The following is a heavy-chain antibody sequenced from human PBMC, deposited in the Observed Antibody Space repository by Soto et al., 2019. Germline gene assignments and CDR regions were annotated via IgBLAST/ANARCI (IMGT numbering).Heavy chain of an antibody. CDR1: SGSISSGEYY. J-gene: IGHJ4*02. CDR3: ARRPSTTVTNRGMDY. V-gene: IGHV4-30-4*01. D-gene: IGHD4-17*01. CDR2: IFSSGST. Sequence: SETLSLTCTVSSGSISSGEYYWSWLRQPPGKGLEWIGYIFSSGSTHYNASLKSRLTISVDTSKNQFSLQLTSVTAADTAVYYCARRPSTTVTNRGMDYWGQGTLVTVSS.